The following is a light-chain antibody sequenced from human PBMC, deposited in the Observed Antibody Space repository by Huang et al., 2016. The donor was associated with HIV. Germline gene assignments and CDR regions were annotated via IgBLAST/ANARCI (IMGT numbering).Light chain of an antibody. CDR1: QSVLYSSNNKNY. J-gene: IGKJ3*01. CDR2: WAS. V-gene: IGKV4-1*01. Sequence: DIVMTQSPDSLAVSLGERDTINCKSSQSVLYSSNNKNYLAWYQQIPGQPPELLIYWASTRESGVPDLFSGSGSGTDFTLTISSLQAEDVAVYYCQQYYSTPQTFGPGTKVDIK. CDR3: QQYYSTPQT.